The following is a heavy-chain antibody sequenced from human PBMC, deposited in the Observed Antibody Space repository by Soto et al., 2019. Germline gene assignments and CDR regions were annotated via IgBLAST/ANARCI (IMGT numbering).Heavy chain of an antibody. CDR2: IYPGDSDT. Sequence: PGESLKISCKGSGYSFTTYWIGWVRQMPGKGLEWMGIIYPGDSDTRYSPSFQGQVTISADKSISTAYLQWSSLKASDTAMYYCARQGTYYSSVWGSYRYTCFDYWGQGTLVTVSS. CDR1: GYSFTTYW. CDR3: ARQGTYYSSVWGSYRYTCFDY. D-gene: IGHD3-16*02. V-gene: IGHV5-51*01. J-gene: IGHJ4*02.